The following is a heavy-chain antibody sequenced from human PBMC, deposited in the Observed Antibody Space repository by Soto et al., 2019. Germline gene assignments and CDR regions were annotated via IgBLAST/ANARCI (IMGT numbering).Heavy chain of an antibody. Sequence: ASVKVSCKASGGTFSSYAISWVRQAPGQGLEWMGGIIPIFGTANYAQKFQGRVTITADESTSTAYMELSSLRSEDTAVYYCARDRRVGVTTPDAFDIWGQGTMVTVSS. V-gene: IGHV1-69*13. J-gene: IGHJ3*02. CDR2: IIPIFGTA. D-gene: IGHD4-17*01. CDR3: ARDRRVGVTTPDAFDI. CDR1: GGTFSSYA.